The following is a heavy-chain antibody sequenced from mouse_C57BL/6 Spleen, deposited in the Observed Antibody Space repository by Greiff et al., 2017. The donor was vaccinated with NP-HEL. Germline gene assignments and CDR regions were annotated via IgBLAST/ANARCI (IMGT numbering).Heavy chain of an antibody. V-gene: IGHV1-7*01. D-gene: IGHD3-1*01. Sequence: QVQLQQSGAELAKPGASVTLSCKASGYTFTSYWMHWVKQRPGPGLEWIGYLNPSSGYTKYNQKFKDKATLTADKSSSTAYMQLSSLTDEDAAVYYCAKSSEAMDYWGQGTSVTVSS. CDR2: LNPSSGYT. CDR3: AKSSEAMDY. J-gene: IGHJ4*01. CDR1: GYTFTSYW.